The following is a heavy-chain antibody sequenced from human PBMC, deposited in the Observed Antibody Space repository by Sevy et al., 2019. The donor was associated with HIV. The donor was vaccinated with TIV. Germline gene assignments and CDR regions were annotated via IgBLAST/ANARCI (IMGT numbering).Heavy chain of an antibody. J-gene: IGHJ6*03. Sequence: GGCLRLSCAASGFTFSSYGMHWVRQAPGKGLEWVAVISYDGSNKYYAASVKGRFTISRDNSKNTLYLQMNSLRAEDTAVYYCANRRPGVDTYMDVWGKGTTVTVSS. CDR1: GFTFSSYG. D-gene: IGHD6-6*01. CDR2: ISYDGSNK. CDR3: ANRRPGVDTYMDV. V-gene: IGHV3-30*18.